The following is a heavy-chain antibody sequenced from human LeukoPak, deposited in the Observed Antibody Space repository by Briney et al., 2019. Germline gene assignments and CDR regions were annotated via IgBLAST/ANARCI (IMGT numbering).Heavy chain of an antibody. CDR1: GFTFTSYS. CDR2: ISSGSGTI. Sequence: PGGSLRLSCAASGFTFTSYSMSWVRQAPGKGLEWVSYISSGSGTIYYADSVKGRFTISRDNAKNSLYLQMNSLRAEDTAVYYCEARILYREANWFDPWGQGTLVTVSS. D-gene: IGHD2-8*01. V-gene: IGHV3-48*01. CDR3: EARILYREANWFDP. J-gene: IGHJ5*02.